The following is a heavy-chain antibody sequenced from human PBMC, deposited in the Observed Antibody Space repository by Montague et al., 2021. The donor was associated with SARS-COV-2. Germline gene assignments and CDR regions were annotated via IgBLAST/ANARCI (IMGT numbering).Heavy chain of an antibody. V-gene: IGHV4-39*07. CDR2: IDYTGST. Sequence: SETLFLTCTVSGGSISSSSYYWGWIRQPPGKGLEWIGSIDYTGSTYYNPSLKSRVTISVDTSKNQFSLKLSSVTAADTAVYYCARDTRIAMLVVVTRYGLDVWGQGTTVTVSS. CDR3: ARDTRIAMLVVVTRYGLDV. CDR1: GGSISSSSYY. J-gene: IGHJ6*02. D-gene: IGHD3-22*01.